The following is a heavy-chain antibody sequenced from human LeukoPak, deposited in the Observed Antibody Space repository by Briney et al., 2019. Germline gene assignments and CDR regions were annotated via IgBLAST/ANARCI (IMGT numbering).Heavy chain of an antibody. V-gene: IGHV4-39*01. CDR3: ARHGSRIASTMYY. J-gene: IGHJ4*02. CDR1: GGFITSGNYY. Sequence: PSETLSLTCSVSGGFITSGNYYWGWIRQPPGMRLEWIGTISYSEKTYYNPSLQSRVSISVDTSKNQFSLKLSSVTAADTAVYYCARHGSRIASTMYYWGQGILVTVSS. CDR2: ISYSEKT. D-gene: IGHD5/OR15-5a*01.